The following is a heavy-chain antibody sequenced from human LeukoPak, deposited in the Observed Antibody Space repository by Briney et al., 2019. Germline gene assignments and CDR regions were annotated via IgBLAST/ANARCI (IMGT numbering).Heavy chain of an antibody. Sequence: GGSLRLSCAASGFTFSSYWMHWVRHAPGKGLVWVSRINSVGSSTSYADSVKGRFTISRDNAKNMLYLQMNSLRAEDTAVYYCAGERDSSGYQPFDYWGQGTLVTVSS. D-gene: IGHD3-22*01. CDR2: INSVGSST. J-gene: IGHJ4*02. CDR1: GFTFSSYW. V-gene: IGHV3-74*01. CDR3: AGERDSSGYQPFDY.